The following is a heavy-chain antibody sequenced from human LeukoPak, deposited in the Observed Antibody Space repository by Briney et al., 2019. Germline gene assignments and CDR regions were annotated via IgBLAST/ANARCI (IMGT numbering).Heavy chain of an antibody. CDR3: ARVLWWSSSYFDS. Sequence: SETLSLTCAVYGGSFSGYYWSWIRQPPRKGLEWIGEINHSGSTNYNPSLKSRVTISVGTSKNQFSLKLSSVTAADTAVYYCARVLWWSSSYFDSRGQGTLVTVSS. J-gene: IGHJ4*02. CDR1: GGSFSGYY. V-gene: IGHV4-34*01. D-gene: IGHD2-8*02. CDR2: INHSGST.